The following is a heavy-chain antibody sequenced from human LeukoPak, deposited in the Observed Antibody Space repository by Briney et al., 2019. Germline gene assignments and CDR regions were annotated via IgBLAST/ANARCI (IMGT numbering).Heavy chain of an antibody. CDR3: AKDGTGCGGDCYSDR. Sequence: GGSLRLSCAASGFTFSSYAMSWVRQAPGRGLEWVSSISAGGNTYYADSVKGQFTISRDNSKNMLDLQMNSLRAEDTAVYYCAKDGTGCGGDCYSDRWGQGTLVTVSS. D-gene: IGHD2-21*02. J-gene: IGHJ5*02. CDR2: ISAGGNT. CDR1: GFTFSSYA. V-gene: IGHV3-23*01.